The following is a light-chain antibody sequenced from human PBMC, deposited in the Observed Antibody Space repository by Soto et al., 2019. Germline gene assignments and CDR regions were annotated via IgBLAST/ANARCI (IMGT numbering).Light chain of an antibody. CDR3: QQANSFPIS. Sequence: DIQMTQSPSSVSASVGDRVTITCRASQGISNSLAWYQQKPGKAPKLLIYAASSLQSGVPSRFGGSGSGTDFTLTIDSLQPEDFATYFCQQANSFPISFGQGTRLEIK. CDR1: QGISNS. J-gene: IGKJ5*01. CDR2: AAS. V-gene: IGKV1D-12*01.